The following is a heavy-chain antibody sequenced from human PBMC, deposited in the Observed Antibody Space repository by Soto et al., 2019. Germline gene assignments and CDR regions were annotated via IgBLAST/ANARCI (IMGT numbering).Heavy chain of an antibody. Sequence: SETLSLTCTVSGGSISSGGYYWSWIRQHPGKGLEWIGYIYYSGSTYYTPSLKSRVTISVDTSKNQFSLKLSSVTAADTAVYYCAIKAAAGHFFDYWGQGTLVTVSS. J-gene: IGHJ4*02. D-gene: IGHD6-13*01. CDR3: AIKAAAGHFFDY. CDR2: IYYSGST. CDR1: GGSISSGGYY. V-gene: IGHV4-31*03.